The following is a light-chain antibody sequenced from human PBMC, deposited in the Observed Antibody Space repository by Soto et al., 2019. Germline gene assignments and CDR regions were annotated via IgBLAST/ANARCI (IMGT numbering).Light chain of an antibody. CDR1: NSNIGNNY. V-gene: IGLV1-51*01. J-gene: IGLJ3*02. Sequence: QSVLTQPPSVSAAPGQKVTISCSGSNSNIGNNYISWYQQLPGTAPKLLIYDDTKRPSGIPDRFSGSKSGTSATLVITGLRTGDEADYYCGTWDTSLNAKVFGGGTKLTVL. CDR3: GTWDTSLNAKV. CDR2: DDT.